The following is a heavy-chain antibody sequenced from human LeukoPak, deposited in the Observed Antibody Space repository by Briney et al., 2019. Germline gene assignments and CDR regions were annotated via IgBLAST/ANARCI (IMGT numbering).Heavy chain of an antibody. CDR3: TRDANHYGGMDV. CDR1: GITVSKYW. V-gene: IGHV3-74*01. CDR2: IHSDGSTT. Sequence: GGSLRLSCAVSGITVSKYWMHWVRQVPGKGLVWVSRIHSDGSTTDYADSVKGRFTITRDSAKNTLYLEMDSLRVEDTAVYYCTRDANHYGGMDVWGQGTTVTVSS. J-gene: IGHJ6*02.